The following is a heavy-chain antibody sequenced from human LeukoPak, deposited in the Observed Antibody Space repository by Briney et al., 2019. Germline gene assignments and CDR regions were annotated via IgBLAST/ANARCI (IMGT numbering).Heavy chain of an antibody. D-gene: IGHD3-9*01. J-gene: IGHJ6*02. V-gene: IGHV4-31*03. CDR2: IYYSGST. CDR3: ARGNYDIFNYYGMDV. Sequence: SETLSLTCTVSGGSISSGGYYWSWIRQHPGKGLEWIGYIYYSGSTYYNPSLKSRVTISVDTSKNQFSLKLSSVSAADTAVYYCARGNYDIFNYYGMDVWGQGTTVTVSS. CDR1: GGSISSGGYY.